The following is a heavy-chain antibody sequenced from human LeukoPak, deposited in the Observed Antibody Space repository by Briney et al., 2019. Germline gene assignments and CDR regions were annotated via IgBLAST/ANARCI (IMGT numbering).Heavy chain of an antibody. CDR2: INPDGSTT. J-gene: IGHJ4*02. CDR3: ARVGVGMYHFDH. D-gene: IGHD2-2*01. CDR1: GFTLSTYW. Sequence: GGSLRLSCAASGFTLSTYWMHWVRHAPGKGLVWVSRINPDGSTTTYADSVEGRFTISRDNAKNTLYLQMSSLRAEDTAVYYCARVGVGMYHFDHWGQGTLVTVSS. V-gene: IGHV3-74*01.